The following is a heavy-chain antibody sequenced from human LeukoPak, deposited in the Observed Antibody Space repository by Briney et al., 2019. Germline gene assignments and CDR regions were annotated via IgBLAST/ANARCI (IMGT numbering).Heavy chain of an antibody. CDR1: GFTFSSYS. J-gene: IGHJ6*03. CDR2: ISSSSSYI. V-gene: IGHV3-21*01. D-gene: IGHD1-1*01. Sequence: GGSLGLSCAASGFTFSSYSMNWVRQAPGKGLEWVSSISSSSSYIYYADSVKGRFTISRDNAKNSLYLQMNSLRAEDTAVYYCARDLGLEGGYYMDVWGKGTTVTVSS. CDR3: ARDLGLEGGYYMDV.